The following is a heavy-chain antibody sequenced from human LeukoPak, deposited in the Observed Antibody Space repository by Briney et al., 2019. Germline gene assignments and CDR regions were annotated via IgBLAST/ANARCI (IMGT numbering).Heavy chain of an antibody. Sequence: PGGSLRLSCAASGFTFSSYGMHWVRQAPGKGLEWVAVILSDGSKEFYTDSVKGRFTISRDNSKNTLYLQMNSLRAEDTAVYYCVKDRPTWPIDYWGQGTLVTVSS. V-gene: IGHV3-33*06. J-gene: IGHJ4*02. CDR1: GFTFSSYG. D-gene: IGHD5-12*01. CDR3: VKDRPTWPIDY. CDR2: ILSDGSKE.